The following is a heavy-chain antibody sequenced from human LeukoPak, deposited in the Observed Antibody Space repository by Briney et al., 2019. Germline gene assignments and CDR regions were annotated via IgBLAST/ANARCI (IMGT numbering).Heavy chain of an antibody. V-gene: IGHV4-59*01. J-gene: IGHJ4*02. CDR2: IYYSGST. Sequence: SETLSLTCTVSGGSISSYYWSWIRQPPGKGLEWIGYIYYSGSTNYNPSLKSRVTISVDTSKNQFSLKLSSVTAADMAVYYCARDSMGGVDYFDYWGQGTLVTVSS. CDR3: ARDSMGGVDYFDY. CDR1: GGSISSYY. D-gene: IGHD3-16*01.